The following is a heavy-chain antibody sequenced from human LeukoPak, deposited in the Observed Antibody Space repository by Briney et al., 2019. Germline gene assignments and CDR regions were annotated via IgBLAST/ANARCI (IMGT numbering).Heavy chain of an antibody. CDR2: IGGSGDKT. D-gene: IGHD6-19*01. CDR3: VRRGDASSGWGDHDF. Sequence: GGSLRLSCAASGFTFNRNAISWVRQAPGKGLEWVSTIGGSGDKTFCADSVKGRFTFSRDNSKNMVHLQMNSLTGEDTALYYCVRRGDASSGWGDHDFWGQGALVTVSS. V-gene: IGHV3-23*01. CDR1: GFTFNRNA. J-gene: IGHJ4*02.